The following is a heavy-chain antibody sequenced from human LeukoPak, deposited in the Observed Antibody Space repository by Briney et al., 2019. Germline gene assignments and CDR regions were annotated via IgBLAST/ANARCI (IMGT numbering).Heavy chain of an antibody. CDR3: ARADYGSGNFDY. CDR2: INHSGST. D-gene: IGHD3-10*01. V-gene: IGHV4-34*01. Sequence: PSETLSLTCAVYGGSFSGYYWSWIRQPPGKGLEWIGEINHSGSTNYNPSLKGRVTISVDTSKNQFSLKLSSVTAADTAVYYCARADYGSGNFDYWGQGTLVTVSS. CDR1: GGSFSGYY. J-gene: IGHJ4*02.